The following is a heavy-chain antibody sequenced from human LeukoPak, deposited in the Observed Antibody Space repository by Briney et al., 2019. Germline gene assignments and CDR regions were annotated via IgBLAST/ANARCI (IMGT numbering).Heavy chain of an antibody. Sequence: PGGSLRLSCAASGYTLSSYSIDWVRQAPGKGLELVSSISVRSNYIYYADSVRGRFRISRYDARDSLYLQMNSLRADDTAVYHCVRLRRNSDTSGFSYSSDFWGPETLVSVSS. CDR2: ISVRSNYI. D-gene: IGHD3-22*01. J-gene: IGHJ4*02. CDR3: VRLRRNSDTSGFSYSSDF. V-gene: IGHV3-21*01. CDR1: GYTLSSYS.